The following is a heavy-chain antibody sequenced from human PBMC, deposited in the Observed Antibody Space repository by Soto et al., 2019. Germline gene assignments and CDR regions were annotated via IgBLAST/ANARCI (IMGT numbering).Heavy chain of an antibody. CDR3: VKNSGWFNT. V-gene: IGHV3-23*01. J-gene: IGHJ5*02. CDR1: GFTFGTTD. CDR2: IDGSGGIT. Sequence: QLLQSGGGLVQPGGSLTLSCAASGFTFGTTDMSWVRQAPGEGLGWVSTIDGSGGITYYADSVKGRFPISRDNSRNTVYLQMNSLSGDDTALYYCVKNSGWFNTWGQGALVTVSS. D-gene: IGHD3-10*01.